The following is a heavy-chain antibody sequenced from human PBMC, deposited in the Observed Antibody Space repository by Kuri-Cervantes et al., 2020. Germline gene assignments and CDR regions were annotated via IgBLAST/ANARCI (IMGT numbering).Heavy chain of an antibody. Sequence: GESLKISCAASGFTFSSYSMNWVRQAPGKGLEWVSYISSSSSTIYYADSVKGRFTISRDNAKNSLYLQMNSLRDEDTAVYYCASQGPLDYYYGMDVWGQGTTVTVSS. CDR2: ISSSSSTI. J-gene: IGHJ6*02. CDR1: GFTFSSYS. CDR3: ASQGPLDYYYGMDV. V-gene: IGHV3-48*02.